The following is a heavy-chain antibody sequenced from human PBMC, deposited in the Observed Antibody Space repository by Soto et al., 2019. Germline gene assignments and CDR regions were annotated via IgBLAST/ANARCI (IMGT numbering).Heavy chain of an antibody. V-gene: IGHV3-73*02. CDR2: IRTKSNSYAT. CDR1: GFSFSDSG. CDR3: AKDRAGFIMGSGAFDI. J-gene: IGHJ3*02. Sequence: EVQLVESGGGLVQPGGSLTLSCAASGFSFSDSGIHWVRQASGKGLEWVGRIRTKSNSYATAYAASVKGRFTISRDDSKNTAYLQMNSLKTEDTAVYYCAKDRAGFIMGSGAFDIWGQGTMVTVSS. D-gene: IGHD3-10*01.